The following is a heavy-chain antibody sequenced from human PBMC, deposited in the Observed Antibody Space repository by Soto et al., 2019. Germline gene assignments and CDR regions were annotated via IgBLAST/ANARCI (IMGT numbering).Heavy chain of an antibody. J-gene: IGHJ6*02. V-gene: IGHV2-5*01. CDR2: IYWKDFK. CDR3: AHSRGYNGYEGPPLYEMDV. D-gene: IGHD5-12*01. CDR1: GFSVKTSGVG. Sequence: SGPTLVNPTQTLTLTCTCSGFSVKTSGVGVGWIRQPPGKTLEWLALIYWKDFKRYTPSLESRLTITKDTSKNQVVLTVTNVDPAGTATYYCAHSRGYNGYEGPPLYEMDVWGQGTTVTVSS.